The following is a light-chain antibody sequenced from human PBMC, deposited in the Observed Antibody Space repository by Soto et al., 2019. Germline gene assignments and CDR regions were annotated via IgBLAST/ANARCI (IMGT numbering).Light chain of an antibody. CDR3: CSYAGSSTHV. V-gene: IGLV2-23*02. CDR1: SSDVGSSNL. CDR2: EVS. J-gene: IGLJ1*01. Sequence: QSVLTQPAYVSGSPGQSITFSCTGTSSDVGSSNLVSWYQQHPGKAPKLLIYEVSKRPSGVSNRFSGSKSGNTASLTISGLQAEDEADYYCCSYAGSSTHVFGTGTKATVL.